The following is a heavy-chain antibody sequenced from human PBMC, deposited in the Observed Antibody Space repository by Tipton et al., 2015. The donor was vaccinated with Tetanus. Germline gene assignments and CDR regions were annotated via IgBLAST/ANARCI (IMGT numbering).Heavy chain of an antibody. D-gene: IGHD3-9*01. Sequence: TLSLTCAVSGGSISSSNWWSWVRQPPGKGLEWIGEIYHSASTNYNPSLKSRVTISVDKSKNRFSLRLNSVTAADTAVYYCARGHDILTGYYRSGYFDYWGQGTLVTVSS. J-gene: IGHJ4*02. V-gene: IGHV4-4*02. CDR3: ARGHDILTGYYRSGYFDY. CDR1: GGSISSSNW. CDR2: IYHSAST.